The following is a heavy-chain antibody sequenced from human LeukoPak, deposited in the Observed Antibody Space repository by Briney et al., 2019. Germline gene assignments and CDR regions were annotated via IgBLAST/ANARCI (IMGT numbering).Heavy chain of an antibody. CDR3: ARVGSIVAAHYYFDF. Sequence: PSETLSLTCSVSGYSIKSGYYWSWIRLSPGKGPEWIGSVYRSGSTSYNPSLQSRVSISVDTPKNQFSLTLTAVTAADTAVYCARVGSIVAAHYYFDFWGQGILVTVSS. J-gene: IGHJ4*02. V-gene: IGHV4-38-2*02. CDR2: VYRSGST. CDR1: GYSIKSGYY. D-gene: IGHD1-26*01.